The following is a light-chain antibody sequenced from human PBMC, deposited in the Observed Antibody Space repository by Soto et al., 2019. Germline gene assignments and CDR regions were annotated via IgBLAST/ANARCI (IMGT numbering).Light chain of an antibody. CDR1: SSDVGSYNL. Sequence: QSALTQPASVSGSPGQSITISCTGTSSDVGSYNLVSWYQQHPGKAPKLMIYEGSKRPSGIPDRFSGSKSGTSATLGITGLQTGDEADYYCGTWDSSLSAGVFGGGTKVTVL. CDR2: EGS. V-gene: IGLV2-14*02. CDR3: GTWDSSLSAGV. J-gene: IGLJ2*01.